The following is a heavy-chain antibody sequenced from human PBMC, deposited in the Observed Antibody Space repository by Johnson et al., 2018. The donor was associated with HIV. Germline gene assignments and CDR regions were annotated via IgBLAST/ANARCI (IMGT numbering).Heavy chain of an antibody. V-gene: IGHV3-20*04. CDR3: ARDQEGYYDSVFDM. Sequence: EVQLVESGGGVVRPGGSLRLSCAASGFTFDDYGMNWVRQAPGKGLEWVSGINWNGGSTFYADSVKGRVTISRDNANNSLFPQMNSLRAEDTAFYYCARDQEGYYDSVFDMWGQGTLVTVSS. D-gene: IGHD1-26*01. J-gene: IGHJ3*02. CDR2: INWNGGST. CDR1: GFTFDDYG.